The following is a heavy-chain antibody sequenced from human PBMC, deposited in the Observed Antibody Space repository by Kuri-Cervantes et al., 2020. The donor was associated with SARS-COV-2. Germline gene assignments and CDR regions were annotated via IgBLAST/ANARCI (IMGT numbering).Heavy chain of an antibody. J-gene: IGHJ4*02. CDR2: ISGSGSST. V-gene: IGHV3-23*01. CDR1: GLTFSSYA. CDR3: AKSRTGVGDSTDY. Sequence: GESLKISCAGSGLTFSSYAMSWVRQAPGKGLEWVSSISGSGSSTYYTDSVKGRFTISRDNSKNTQYLQMDSLRAEDTAVYYCAKSRTGVGDSTDYWGPGTLVTVSS. D-gene: IGHD1-26*01.